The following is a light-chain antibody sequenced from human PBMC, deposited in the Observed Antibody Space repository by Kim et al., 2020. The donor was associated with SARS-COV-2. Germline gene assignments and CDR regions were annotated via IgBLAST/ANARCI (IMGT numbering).Light chain of an antibody. J-gene: IGKJ2*01. Sequence: LAPVETITLSCSASQSVSNFLVWYQQKPGQAPTLLIYDASNRAHGIPARFSGSGSGTEFTLSISSREPEDFAVYYCQQRTNWPPFTFGQGTKLEI. CDR3: QQRTNWPPFT. CDR1: QSVSNF. CDR2: DAS. V-gene: IGKV3-11*01.